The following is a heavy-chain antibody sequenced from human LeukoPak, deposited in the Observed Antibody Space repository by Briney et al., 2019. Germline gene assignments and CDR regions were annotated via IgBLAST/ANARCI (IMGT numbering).Heavy chain of an antibody. CDR2: FDPEDGET. CDR3: ATAAGVVVVAAAAYDY. CDR1: GYTLTELS. D-gene: IGHD2-15*01. Sequence: GASVKVSCKVSGYTLTELSMHWVRQAPGKGLGWMGGFDPEDGETIYAQKFQGRVTMTEDTSTDTAYMELSSLRSEDTAVYYCATAAGVVVVAAAAYDYWGQGTLVTVSS. J-gene: IGHJ4*02. V-gene: IGHV1-24*01.